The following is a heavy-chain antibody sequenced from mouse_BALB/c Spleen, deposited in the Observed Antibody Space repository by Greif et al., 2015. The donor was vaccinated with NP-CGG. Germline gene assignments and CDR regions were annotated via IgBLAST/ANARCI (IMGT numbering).Heavy chain of an antibody. Sequence: EVQGVESGGGLVKPGGSLKLSCAASGFTFSDYYMYWVRQTPEKRLEWVATISDGGSYTYYPDSVKGRFTISRDNAKNNRYLQMSSLKSEDTAMYYCARDYYGSSYAMDYWGQGTSVTVSS. CDR1: GFTFSDYY. CDR2: ISDGGSYT. CDR3: ARDYYGSSYAMDY. D-gene: IGHD1-1*01. J-gene: IGHJ4*01. V-gene: IGHV5-4*02.